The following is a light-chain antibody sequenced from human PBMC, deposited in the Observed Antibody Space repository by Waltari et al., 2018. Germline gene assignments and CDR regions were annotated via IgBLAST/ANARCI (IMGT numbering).Light chain of an antibody. V-gene: IGLV2-8*01. J-gene: IGLJ2*01. CDR3: SSFAGTNQGA. CDR1: SSDVGGYTY. Sequence: QSALTQPPSASGSPGQSVPIPCTGTSSDVGGYTYVSWYQQHPGKAPKRMIYEVTKRPSGVPDRFSGSKSGNTASLTVSGLQAEDEADYYCSSFAGTNQGAFGGGTKLTVL. CDR2: EVT.